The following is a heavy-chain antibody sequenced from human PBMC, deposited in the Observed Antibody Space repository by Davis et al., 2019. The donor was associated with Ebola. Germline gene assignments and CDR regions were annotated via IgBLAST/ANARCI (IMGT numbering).Heavy chain of an antibody. D-gene: IGHD4-23*01. CDR1: GFIFSNYW. CDR2: IKQDGGEK. Sequence: GESLKISCAASGFIFSNYWMSWVRQAPGKGPEWVAIIKQDGGEKYYVDSVKGRFTISRDNAKNSLFLQMNSLRAEDTALYDCASGDGRGNSYDMDVWGQGTTVTVSS. V-gene: IGHV3-7*03. CDR3: ASGDGRGNSYDMDV. J-gene: IGHJ6*02.